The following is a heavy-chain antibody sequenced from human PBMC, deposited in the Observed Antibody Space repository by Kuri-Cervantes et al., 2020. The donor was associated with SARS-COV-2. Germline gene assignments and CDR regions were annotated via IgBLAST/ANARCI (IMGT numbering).Heavy chain of an antibody. CDR1: GFTFSSYA. D-gene: IGHD6-6*01. V-gene: IGHV3-23*01. J-gene: IGHJ3*02. Sequence: GESPKISCAASGFTFSSYAMSWVRQAPGKGLEWVSAISGSGGSTYYADSVKGRFTISRDNSKNKLYLQMNSLRAEDTAVCYCAKDPQLGDAFDIWGQGTMVTVSS. CDR3: AKDPQLGDAFDI. CDR2: ISGSGGST.